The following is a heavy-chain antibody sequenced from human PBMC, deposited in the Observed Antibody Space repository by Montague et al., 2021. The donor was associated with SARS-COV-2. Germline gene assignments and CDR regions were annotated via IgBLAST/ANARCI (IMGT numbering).Heavy chain of an antibody. J-gene: IGHJ6*02. CDR1: GDSISTSTW. D-gene: IGHD6-13*01. CDR2: IFHSGTI. CDR3: ATLSRRTAAGTRDYFGLDV. V-gene: IGHV4-4*02. Sequence: SETLSLTCRVSGDSISTSTWWTWVRQTPGKGLEWIGEIFHSGTINYNPSLKGRVSISVDKSNNQFSLRLSSLTAADTAVYYCATLSRRTAAGTRDYFGLDVWGQGTTVVVSS.